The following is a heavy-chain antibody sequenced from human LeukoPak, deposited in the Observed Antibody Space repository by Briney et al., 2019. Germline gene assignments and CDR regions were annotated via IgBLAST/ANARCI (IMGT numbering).Heavy chain of an antibody. CDR2: ICAYNGNT. CDR3: ARDVGYSSSSLGIPLDY. V-gene: IGHV1-18*01. Sequence: ASVKVSCKASGYTFTSYGISWVRQAPGQGLEWMGWICAYNGNTNSAQKLQDRVTMTTDTSTSTAYMELRSLRSDDTAVYYCARDVGYSSSSLGIPLDYWGQGTLVTVSS. CDR1: GYTFTSYG. D-gene: IGHD6-6*01. J-gene: IGHJ4*02.